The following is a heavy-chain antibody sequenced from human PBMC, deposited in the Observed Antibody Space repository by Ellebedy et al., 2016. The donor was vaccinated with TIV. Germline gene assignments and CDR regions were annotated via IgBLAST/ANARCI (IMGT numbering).Heavy chain of an antibody. CDR2: IWYDGTDE. Sequence: PWGSLRLSCAASGFSFSSYGMHWVRQSPGKGLEWMAFIWYDGTDESYAESVEGRFSISRDNSKNTLYLHMKSLRAEDTAIYYCARDSRGRWTPFDHWGQGTVVAVSS. D-gene: IGHD4-23*01. J-gene: IGHJ4*02. V-gene: IGHV3-33*01. CDR1: GFSFSSYG. CDR3: ARDSRGRWTPFDH.